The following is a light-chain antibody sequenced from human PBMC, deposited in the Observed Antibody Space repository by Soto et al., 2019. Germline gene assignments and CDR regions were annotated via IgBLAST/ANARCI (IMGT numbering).Light chain of an antibody. J-gene: IGKJ5*01. CDR3: QQGGNWPLT. Sequence: EIALTQYPGTLSLSPGERATLSCRASQSVSSSHLAWYQQKRGQAPRLLIYDASSRASGIPARFSGSGSGTDFTLTISSLEPEDFAVYYCQQGGNWPLTFGQGTRLEI. CDR2: DAS. CDR1: QSVSSSH. V-gene: IGKV3D-20*02.